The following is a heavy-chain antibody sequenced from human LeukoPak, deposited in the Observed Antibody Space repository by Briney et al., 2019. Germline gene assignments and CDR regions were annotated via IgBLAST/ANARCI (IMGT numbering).Heavy chain of an antibody. CDR3: ARRTIFRPARAFDI. D-gene: IGHD3-9*01. CDR2: IYYSGST. CDR1: GGSISSSSYY. J-gene: IGHJ3*02. Sequence: SETLSLTCTVSGGSISSSSYYWGWIRQPPGKGLEWIGSIYYSGSTYYYPSLKGRVTISVDTSKNQFSLKLSSVTAADTAVYYCARRTIFRPARAFDIWGQGTMVTVSS. V-gene: IGHV4-39*01.